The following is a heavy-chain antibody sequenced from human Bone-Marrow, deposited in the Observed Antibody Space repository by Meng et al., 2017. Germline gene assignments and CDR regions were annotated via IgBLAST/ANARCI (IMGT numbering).Heavy chain of an antibody. V-gene: IGHV4-39*07. CDR1: GGSISASSFY. Sequence: QWQGSAHGLVKPSGTLAPTCNVSGGSISASSFYWGWIRQAPGKGLEWIGTLHDSGSTYYNPSPKSRVTISADTSNSQFSLKLSSVTAADTAVYYCAREWGTLATAADDYWGQGTLVTVSS. D-gene: IGHD6-13*01. CDR3: AREWGTLATAADDY. J-gene: IGHJ4*02. CDR2: LHDSGST.